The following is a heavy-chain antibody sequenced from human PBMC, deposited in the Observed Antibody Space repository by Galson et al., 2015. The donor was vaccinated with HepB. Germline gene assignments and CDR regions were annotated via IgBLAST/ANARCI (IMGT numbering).Heavy chain of an antibody. D-gene: IGHD4-17*01. CDR1: GFNFSSYN. CDR3: ARDPDYGDPFDY. CDR2: IKSGGEYT. Sequence: SLRLSCAASGFNFSSYNMNWVRQAPGKGLEWVSSIKSGGEYTYYADSLKGRFTISRDNSKNTLYLQMNTLRAEDTAVYYCARDPDYGDPFDYWGQGTLVTVSS. V-gene: IGHV3-21*01. J-gene: IGHJ4*02.